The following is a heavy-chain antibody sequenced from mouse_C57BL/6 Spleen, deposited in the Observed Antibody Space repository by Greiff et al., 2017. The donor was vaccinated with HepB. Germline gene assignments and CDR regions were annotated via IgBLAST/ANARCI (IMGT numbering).Heavy chain of an antibody. CDR3: TTKVLTGTKNY. V-gene: IGHV14-4*01. D-gene: IGHD4-1*01. CDR1: GFNIKDDY. J-gene: IGHJ2*01. Sequence: VQLQQSGAELVRPGASVKLSCTASGFNIKDDYMHWVKQRPEQGLEWIGWIDPENGDTEYASKFQGKATITADTSSNTPYLQRSSLTSEDTAVYYCTTKVLTGTKNYWDQGTTLTVSS. CDR2: IDPENGDT.